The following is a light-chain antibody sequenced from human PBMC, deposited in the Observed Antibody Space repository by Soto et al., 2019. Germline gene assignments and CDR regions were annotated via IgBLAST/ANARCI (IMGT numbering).Light chain of an antibody. CDR1: SSNIGAGYD. V-gene: IGLV1-40*01. CDR3: QSYGSSLSGYLV. CDR2: GNS. J-gene: IGLJ2*01. Sequence: QSVLTQPPSVSGAPGQRVTISCTGSSSNIGAGYDVHWYQQLPGTAPKLLIYGNSNRPSGVPDRFSGSKSGTSASLAITGLQAEDDADYYCQSYGSSLSGYLVFGGGTKLTVL.